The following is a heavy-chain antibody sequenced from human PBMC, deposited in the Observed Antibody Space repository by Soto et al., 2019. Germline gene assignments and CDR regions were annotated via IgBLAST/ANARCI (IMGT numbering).Heavy chain of an antibody. CDR1: GFTFTSSA. CDR3: AALEMNHYFDY. CDR2: IGVGSGNT. Sequence: QMQLVQSGPEVKKPGTSVKVSCKTSGFTFTSSAVQWVRQARGQGLEWIGWIGVGSGNTNYAQKCQERVTITRDMSTSTAYMELSSLRSEDTAVYYCAALEMNHYFDYRGQGTLVTVSS. J-gene: IGHJ4*02. V-gene: IGHV1-58*01.